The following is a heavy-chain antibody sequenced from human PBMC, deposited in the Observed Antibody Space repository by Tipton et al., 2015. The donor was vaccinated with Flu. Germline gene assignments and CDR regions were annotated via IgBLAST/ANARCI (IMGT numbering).Heavy chain of an antibody. Sequence: SLRLSCAASGFTVTSSYMSWVRQAPGKGLEWVSVIYGGGTTDYADSVKGRFTISRGKSKNALYLQMSSLRAEDTAVYYCARGPQVPVWPYYYGMDVWGQGP. J-gene: IGHJ6*02. CDR2: IYGGGTT. CDR3: ARGPQVPVWPYYYGMDV. CDR1: GFTVTSSY. D-gene: IGHD2-2*01. V-gene: IGHV3-53*01.